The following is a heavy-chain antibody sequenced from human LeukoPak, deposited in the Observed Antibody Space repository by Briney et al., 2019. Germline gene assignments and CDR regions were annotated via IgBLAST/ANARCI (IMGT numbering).Heavy chain of an antibody. CDR2: IKEDGSAK. CDR3: ARASDPWLQLT. J-gene: IGHJ5*02. V-gene: IGHV3-7*05. CDR1: GFTFRNYW. Sequence: GGSLRLSCAASGFTFRNYWMIWVRQAPGKGPEWLGNIKEDGSAKRYADSVRGRFTISRDNAQTTLYLQMNSLRAEDTAVYYCARASDPWLQLTWGQGTLVTVSS. D-gene: IGHD5-24*01.